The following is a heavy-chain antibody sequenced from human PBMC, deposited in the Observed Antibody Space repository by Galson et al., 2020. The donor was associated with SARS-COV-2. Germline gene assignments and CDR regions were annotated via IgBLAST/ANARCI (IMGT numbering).Heavy chain of an antibody. CDR1: GCARTTCY. V-gene: IGHV1-46*01. J-gene: IGHJ4*02. Sequence: ASVKVSCKASGCARTTCYIQWVRQAPGQGLEWMGMINPSGDTTTYAQKFQGRITMTRDTSTSTVYLEMSSLRSDDTALYYCAKASDFWSTWGYFENWGQGTQVTVSP. D-gene: IGHD2-21*02. CDR3: AKASDFWSTWGYFEN. CDR2: INPSGDTT.